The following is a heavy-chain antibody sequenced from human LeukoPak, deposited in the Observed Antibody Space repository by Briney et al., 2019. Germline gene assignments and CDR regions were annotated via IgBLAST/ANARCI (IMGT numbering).Heavy chain of an antibody. CDR2: IKQDGSEK. CDR3: ARARLSGSGSYRGAYPMDV. J-gene: IGHJ6*04. V-gene: IGHV3-7*03. D-gene: IGHD3-10*01. CDR1: GFTFSDYY. Sequence: PGGSLRLSCAASGFTFSDYYMSWVRQAPGKGLEWVANIKQDGSEKYYVDSVKGRFTISRDNAKNSLYLQMNSLRAEDTAVYYCARARLSGSGSYRGAYPMDVWGKGTTVTVSS.